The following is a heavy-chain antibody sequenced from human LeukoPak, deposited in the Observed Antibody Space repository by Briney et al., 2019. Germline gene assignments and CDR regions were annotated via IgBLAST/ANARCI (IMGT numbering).Heavy chain of an antibody. Sequence: PRGSLRLSCAASGFTFSSYAMHWVRQAPGKGLEWVAVISYDGSNKYYADSVKGRFTISRDNSKNTLYLQMNSLRAEDTAVYYCARDSRGDIAAAGTPDYWGQGTLVTVSS. CDR2: ISYDGSNK. J-gene: IGHJ4*02. CDR3: ARDSRGDIAAAGTPDY. CDR1: GFTFSSYA. V-gene: IGHV3-30*01. D-gene: IGHD6-13*01.